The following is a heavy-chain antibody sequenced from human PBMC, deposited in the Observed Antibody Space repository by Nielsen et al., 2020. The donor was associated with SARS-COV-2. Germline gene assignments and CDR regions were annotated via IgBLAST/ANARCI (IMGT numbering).Heavy chain of an antibody. CDR3: ARGNLYGGLNWFDP. Sequence: WIRQPPGKGLEWIGYIYYSGSTYYNPSLKSRVTISVDTSKNQFSLKLSSVTAADTAVYYCARGNLYGGLNWFDPWGQGTLVTVSP. D-gene: IGHD2/OR15-2a*01. V-gene: IGHV4-30-4*01. CDR2: IYYSGST. J-gene: IGHJ5*02.